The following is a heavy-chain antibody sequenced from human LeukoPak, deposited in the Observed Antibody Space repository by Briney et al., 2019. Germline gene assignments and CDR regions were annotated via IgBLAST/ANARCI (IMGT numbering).Heavy chain of an antibody. D-gene: IGHD3-3*01. V-gene: IGHV3-21*01. J-gene: IGHJ6*02. CDR3: AREGYYSGMDV. CDR2: IGRSISYI. Sequence: PGGSLRLSCAASGFTFSSYSMKWVRQAPGKGLEWASFIGRSISYISYADSVKGRFTISRDNAKNSLYLQMNSLRAEDTAVYYCAREGYYSGMDVWGQGTTVTVSS. CDR1: GFTFSSYS.